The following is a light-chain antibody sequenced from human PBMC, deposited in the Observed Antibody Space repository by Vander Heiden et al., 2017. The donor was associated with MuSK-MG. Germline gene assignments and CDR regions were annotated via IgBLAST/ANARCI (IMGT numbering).Light chain of an antibody. Sequence: SSELTQDPAVSVALGQTVRITCQGDSLRSYYASWYQQKPGQAPVLVIYGKNNRPSGIPDRFSGSSSGNTASLTITGAQAEDEADYYCNSGDSSGNTVVFGGGTKLTVL. CDR1: SLRSYY. CDR2: GKN. J-gene: IGLJ2*01. CDR3: NSGDSSGNTVV. V-gene: IGLV3-19*01.